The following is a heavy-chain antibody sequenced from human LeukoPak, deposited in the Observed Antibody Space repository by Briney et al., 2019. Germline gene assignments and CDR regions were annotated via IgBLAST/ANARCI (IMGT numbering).Heavy chain of an antibody. CDR2: VWYDGNNK. V-gene: IGHV3-30*02. J-gene: IGHJ4*02. D-gene: IGHD3-3*01. Sequence: GESLRLSCAASGFTFINFGMHWVRQAPGKGPEWVAIVWYDGNNKYYADSVKGRFTISRDNSENTLYLQMNSLRAEDTAVYYCARGPLYDFWSGYSDYWGQGTLVTVSS. CDR1: GFTFINFG. CDR3: ARGPLYDFWSGYSDY.